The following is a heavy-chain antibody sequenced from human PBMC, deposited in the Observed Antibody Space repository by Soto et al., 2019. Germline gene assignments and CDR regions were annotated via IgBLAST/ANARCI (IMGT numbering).Heavy chain of an antibody. V-gene: IGHV3-21*01. CDR1: GFTFSTYT. CDR3: AREGTXXXXXXXFSTPYFDY. CDR2: ISSTSAYM. Sequence: EVHLVESGGGLVEPGGSLRLFCAASGFTFSTYTMTWVRQAPGKGLEWVSSISSTSAYMYYADSVKGRFTISRDNPKKSVYLQMNGLXAEDTAVYYCAREGTXXXXXXXFSTPYFDYWGQGTLVTVSS. D-gene: IGHD3-10*01. J-gene: IGHJ4*02.